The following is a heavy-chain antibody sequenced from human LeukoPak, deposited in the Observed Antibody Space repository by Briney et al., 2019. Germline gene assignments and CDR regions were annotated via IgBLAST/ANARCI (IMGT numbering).Heavy chain of an antibody. CDR1: GGSISSYY. D-gene: IGHD6-19*01. CDR2: IYYSGST. Sequence: PSETLSLTCTVSGGSISSYYWSWIRQPPGKGLEWIGYIYYSGSTSCNPSLKSRVTISVDTSKNQFSLKLSSVTAADTAVYYCARGVLWGYSSGWYDYWGQGTLVTVSS. CDR3: ARGVLWGYSSGWYDY. V-gene: IGHV4-59*01. J-gene: IGHJ4*02.